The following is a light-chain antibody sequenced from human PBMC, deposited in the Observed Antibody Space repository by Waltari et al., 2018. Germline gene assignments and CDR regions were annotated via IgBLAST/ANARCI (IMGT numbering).Light chain of an antibody. V-gene: IGKV1-39*01. CDR3: QQSYSLYT. Sequence: DIQMTQSPSSLSATVGDRVPITCRASQSISSYLNWYQQKPGKAPKLLIYAASNLQSGVPSRFSGSGSGTDFTLTISSLQPEDFATYYCQQSYSLYTFGQGTKLEIK. J-gene: IGKJ2*01. CDR1: QSISSY. CDR2: AAS.